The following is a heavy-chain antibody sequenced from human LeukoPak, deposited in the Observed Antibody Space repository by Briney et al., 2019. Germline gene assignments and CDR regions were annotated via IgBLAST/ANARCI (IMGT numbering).Heavy chain of an antibody. CDR2: INTDGSST. CDR3: VRAYHPGGWFDP. J-gene: IGHJ5*02. CDR1: GFIFSSYW. D-gene: IGHD2-2*01. Sequence: GGSLRLSCAASGFIFSSYWMHWVRHAPGKGLAWVSRINTDGSSTSYADSVKGRFTISRDNAKNSLFLQMNSLTAEDTAVHYCVRAYHPGGWFDPWGQGTLVTVSS. V-gene: IGHV3-74*01.